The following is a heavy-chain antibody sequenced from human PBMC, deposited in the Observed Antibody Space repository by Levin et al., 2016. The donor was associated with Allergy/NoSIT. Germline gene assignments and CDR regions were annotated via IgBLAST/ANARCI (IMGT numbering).Heavy chain of an antibody. Sequence: WIRQPPGKGLEWIGYIYYSGSTYYNPSLKSRVTISVDTSKNQFSLKLSSVTAADTAVYYCASFPGMYYYYMDVWGKGTTVTVSS. CDR2: IYYSGST. J-gene: IGHJ6*03. CDR3: ASFPGMYYYYMDV. V-gene: IGHV4-31*02.